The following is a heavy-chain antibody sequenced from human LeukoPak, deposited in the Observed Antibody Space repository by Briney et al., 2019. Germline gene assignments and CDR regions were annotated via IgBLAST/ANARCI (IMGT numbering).Heavy chain of an antibody. CDR1: GGSISSYY. Sequence: TSETLSLTCTVSGGSISSYYWSWIRQPPGKGLEWIGEINHSGSTNYNPSLKSRVTISVDTSKNQFSLKLSSVTAADTAVYYCARSPTKRVPEDYWGQGTLVTVSS. J-gene: IGHJ4*02. V-gene: IGHV4-34*01. CDR2: INHSGST. CDR3: ARSPTKRVPEDY. D-gene: IGHD2-2*01.